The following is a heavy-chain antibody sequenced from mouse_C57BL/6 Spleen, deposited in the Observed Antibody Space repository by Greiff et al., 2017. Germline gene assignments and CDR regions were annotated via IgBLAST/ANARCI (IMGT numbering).Heavy chain of an antibody. D-gene: IGHD2-1*01. CDR2: IRNKANGYTT. Sequence: EVNVVESGGGLVQPGASLRLSCAASGFTFTDYYMSWVRQPPGKAPEWLALIRNKANGYTTEYTASVKGRFTISRDNSQNILYLQMNTLRAEDSATYYCVKVYYKDYYAMDYGGQGTSVTVSS. CDR1: GFTFTDYY. J-gene: IGHJ4*01. CDR3: VKVYYKDYYAMDY. V-gene: IGHV7-4*01.